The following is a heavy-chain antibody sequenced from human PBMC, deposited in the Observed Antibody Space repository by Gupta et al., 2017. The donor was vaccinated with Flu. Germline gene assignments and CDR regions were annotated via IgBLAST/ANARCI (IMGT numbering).Heavy chain of an antibody. CDR2: ICHSGSP. V-gene: IGHV4-4*02. D-gene: IGHD6-19*01. CDR3: ARDTSGWQDFDQ. CDR1: GFSLSSQIC. Sequence: QVQLQASGPGLVKPSGTTSLTCVVAGFSLSSQICWTWIRQTPGKGLEWIGEICHSGSPNYNPSPKSRVTMSLDNSKNQFSLKLTSVTAADTAVYYCARDTSGWQDFDQWGQGTLVTVSS. J-gene: IGHJ4*02.